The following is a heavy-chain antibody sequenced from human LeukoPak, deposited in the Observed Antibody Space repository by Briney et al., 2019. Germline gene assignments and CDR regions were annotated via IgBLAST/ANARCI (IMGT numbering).Heavy chain of an antibody. Sequence: ASVKVSCKASGYTFTSYGISWVRQAPGQGLEWMGWISAYNGNTNYAQKLQGRVTMTTDTSTSTAYMELRSLRSDDTAVYYCARDRIAADCSSTSCYMGSFDPWGQGTLVTVSS. V-gene: IGHV1-18*01. CDR2: ISAYNGNT. CDR3: ARDRIAADCSSTSCYMGSFDP. J-gene: IGHJ5*02. D-gene: IGHD2-2*02. CDR1: GYTFTSYG.